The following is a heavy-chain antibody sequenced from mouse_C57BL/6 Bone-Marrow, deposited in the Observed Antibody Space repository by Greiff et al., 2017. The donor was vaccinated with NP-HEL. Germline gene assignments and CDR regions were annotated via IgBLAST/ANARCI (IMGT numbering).Heavy chain of an antibody. D-gene: IGHD3-1*01. Sequence: EVKVVESGGGLVKPGGSLKLSCAASGFTFSDYGMHWVRQAPEKGLEWVAYISSGSSTIYYADTVKGRFTISRDNAKNTLFLQMTSLRSEDTAMYYCARPPTAQTMDYWGQGTSVTVSS. CDR3: ARPPTAQTMDY. CDR1: GFTFSDYG. CDR2: ISSGSSTI. V-gene: IGHV5-17*01. J-gene: IGHJ4*01.